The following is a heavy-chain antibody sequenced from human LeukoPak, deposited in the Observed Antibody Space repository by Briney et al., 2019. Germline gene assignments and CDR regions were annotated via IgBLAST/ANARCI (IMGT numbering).Heavy chain of an antibody. CDR2: INPNSGKT. J-gene: IGHJ5*02. CDR3: ARGHSLWFDP. Sequence: WASVKVSCKASGYTLTSYDINRMPQASGQGLEWMGWINPNSGKTGYAQKFQGRVTTTRNTSISTVYMELTGLRSEDTAVYYCARGHSLWFDPWGQGTLVTVSS. CDR1: GYTLTSYD. V-gene: IGHV1-8*01.